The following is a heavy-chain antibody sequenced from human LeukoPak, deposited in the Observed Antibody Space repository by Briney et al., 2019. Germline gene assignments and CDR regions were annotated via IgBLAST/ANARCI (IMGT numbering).Heavy chain of an antibody. D-gene: IGHD2-2*01. CDR3: ARPSLGLPAAFFDY. CDR1: GYSISSGYY. J-gene: IGHJ4*02. Sequence: SETLSLTCAVSGYSISSGYYWGWIRQPPGKGLEWIGSIYHSGSTYYNPSRKSRVTISVDTSKNQFSLKLSSVTAADTAVYYCARPSLGLPAAFFDYWGQGTLVTVSS. CDR2: IYHSGST. V-gene: IGHV4-38-2*01.